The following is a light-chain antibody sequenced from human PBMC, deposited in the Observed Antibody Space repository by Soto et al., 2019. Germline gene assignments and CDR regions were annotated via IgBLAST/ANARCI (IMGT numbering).Light chain of an antibody. V-gene: IGKV3-11*01. CDR3: QQRSNWPKFT. J-gene: IGKJ3*01. CDR2: DAS. Sequence: EIVLTQSPATLSLSPGERAILSCRASQSVDTSLAWYRQRPGQAPRLLIYDASNRATGIPARFSGSGSGTDFTLTITSLEPEDFAVYYCQQRSNWPKFTFGPGTKVDI. CDR1: QSVDTS.